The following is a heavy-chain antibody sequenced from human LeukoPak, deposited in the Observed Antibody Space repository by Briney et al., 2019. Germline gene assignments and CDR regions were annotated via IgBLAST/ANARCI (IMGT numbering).Heavy chain of an antibody. D-gene: IGHD3-9*01. J-gene: IGHJ6*02. CDR3: ARPYDILTGAYYYYGMDV. V-gene: IGHV3-9*01. CDR1: GFTLDDYG. Sequence: GGSLLLSCAASGFTLDDYGMHWVRPAPGKGLEWVSGISWHSGSICYADSVKGRFTISRDNAKNSLYLQMNSLRAEDTAVYYCARPYDILTGAYYYYGMDVWGQGTTVTVSS. CDR2: ISWHSGSI.